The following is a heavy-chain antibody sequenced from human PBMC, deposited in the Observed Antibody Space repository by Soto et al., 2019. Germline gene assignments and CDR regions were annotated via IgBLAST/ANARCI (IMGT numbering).Heavy chain of an antibody. CDR3: ARGERGFPVGVNFDY. Sequence: SETLSLTCAVYGGSFSGYYWSWIRQPPGKGLEWIGEINHSGSTNYNPSLKSRVTISVDTSKNQFSLKLSSVTAADTAVYYCARGERGFPVGVNFDYWGQGTLVTVSS. CDR1: GGSFSGYY. D-gene: IGHD1-26*01. CDR2: INHSGST. J-gene: IGHJ4*02. V-gene: IGHV4-34*01.